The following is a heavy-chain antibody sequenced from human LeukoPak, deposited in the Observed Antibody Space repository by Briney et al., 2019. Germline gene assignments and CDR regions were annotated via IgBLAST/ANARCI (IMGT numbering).Heavy chain of an antibody. D-gene: IGHD3-22*01. CDR2: INHSGST. J-gene: IGHJ3*02. Sequence: SETLSVTCAVYGGSFSGYYWSWIRQPPGKGLEWIGEINHSGSTNYNPSLKSRVTISVDTSKNQFSLKLSSVTAADTAVYYCSSGYYYDAFDIWGQGTMVTVSS. CDR3: SSGYYYDAFDI. CDR1: GGSFSGYY. V-gene: IGHV4-34*01.